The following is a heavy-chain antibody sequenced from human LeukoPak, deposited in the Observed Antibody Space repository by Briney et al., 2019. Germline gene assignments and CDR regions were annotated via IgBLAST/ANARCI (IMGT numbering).Heavy chain of an antibody. V-gene: IGHV4-4*02. CDR3: ARAGGYTLDY. Sequence: PSETLSLTCAVSGAFISRGYWWSWVRQPPGKGLEWIGEIVHSGSTNYDPSLKSRVIISVDKSKNHLSLRLSSVTAADTAVYYCARAGGYTLDYWGQGTLVTVSS. CDR2: IVHSGST. D-gene: IGHD3-16*02. J-gene: IGHJ4*02. CDR1: GAFISRGYW.